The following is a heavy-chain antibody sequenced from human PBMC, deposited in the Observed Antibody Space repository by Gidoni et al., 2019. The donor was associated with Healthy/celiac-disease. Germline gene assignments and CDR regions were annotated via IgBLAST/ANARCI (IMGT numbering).Heavy chain of an antibody. D-gene: IGHD1-26*01. CDR3: ARAVGATPVDY. V-gene: IGHV4-31*03. Sequence: QVQLQESGPGLVQPSQTLSLTCTVSGGSISSGGYYWSWIRQHPGKGLEWIGYIYYSGSTYYNPSLKSRVTMSVDTSKNQFSLKLSSVTAADTAVYYCARAVGATPVDYWGQGTLVTVSS. J-gene: IGHJ4*02. CDR1: GGSISSGGYY. CDR2: IYYSGST.